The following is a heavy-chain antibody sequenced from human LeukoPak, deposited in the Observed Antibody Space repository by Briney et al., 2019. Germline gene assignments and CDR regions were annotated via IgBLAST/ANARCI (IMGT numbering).Heavy chain of an antibody. Sequence: GGSLRLSCAASGFTFSNAWMSWVRQAPGKGLEWVSAISGSGGSTYYADSVKGRFTISRDNSKNTLYLQMNGLRAEDTAVYYCAKDHSSSPLHWGQGTLVTVSS. CDR1: GFTFSNAW. V-gene: IGHV3-23*01. D-gene: IGHD6-6*01. J-gene: IGHJ4*02. CDR3: AKDHSSSPLH. CDR2: ISGSGGST.